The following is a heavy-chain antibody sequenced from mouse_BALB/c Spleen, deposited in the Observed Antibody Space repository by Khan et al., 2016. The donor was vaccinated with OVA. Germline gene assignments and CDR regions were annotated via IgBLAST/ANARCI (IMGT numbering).Heavy chain of an antibody. CDR3: ARIYGGDFDY. CDR1: GYSITSDYA. D-gene: IGHD1-1*01. Sequence: EVQLQESGPGLVKPSQSLSLTCTVTGYSITSDYAWNWIRHFPGNKLEGMGYISYSGNTKYNPSLKSRISITRDTSKNQFFLQLNSVTIEDTATDYCARIYGGDFDYWGQGTTLTVSS. CDR2: ISYSGNT. J-gene: IGHJ2*01. V-gene: IGHV3-2*02.